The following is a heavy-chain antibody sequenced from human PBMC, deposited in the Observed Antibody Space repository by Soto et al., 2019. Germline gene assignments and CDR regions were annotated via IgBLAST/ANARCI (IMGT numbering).Heavy chain of an antibody. J-gene: IGHJ4*02. CDR3: ARELFVGYSPAGY. D-gene: IGHD2-15*01. Sequence: QVHLQESGPGLVQPSGTMSLTCAVSGGSISGANFWSWVRQPPGKGLEWIGEIHLSGKTSYNPSLQRRVTISIDQSQHQISLTLTSVTAADPAFYYSARELFVGYSPAGYCGQGSLVTVSS. V-gene: IGHV4-4*02. CDR2: IHLSGKT. CDR1: GGSISGANF.